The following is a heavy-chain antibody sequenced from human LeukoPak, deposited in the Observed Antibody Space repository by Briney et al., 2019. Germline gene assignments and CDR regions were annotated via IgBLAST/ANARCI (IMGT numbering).Heavy chain of an antibody. D-gene: IGHD3-16*01. CDR3: ARTPYYYGMDV. V-gene: IGHV3-74*01. J-gene: IGHJ6*02. Sequence: GESLRLSCAASGFTFSSYWMHWVRQAPGKGLVWVSRINGDGSSTTYADSVKGRFTISRDNAKNTLFLQMNSLRADDTAVYFCARTPYYYGMDVWGQGTTVTVSS. CDR1: GFTFSSYW. CDR2: INGDGSST.